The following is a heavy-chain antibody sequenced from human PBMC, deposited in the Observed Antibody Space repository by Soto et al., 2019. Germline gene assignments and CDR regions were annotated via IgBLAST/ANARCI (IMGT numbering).Heavy chain of an antibody. CDR3: ARGARDSSGYYSTDY. CDR2: INHSGST. CDR1: GGSFSGYY. D-gene: IGHD3-22*01. Sequence: SETLSLTCAVYGGSFSGYYWSWIRQPPGKGLEWIGEINHSGSTNYNPSLKSRAIISVDTPKNQFSLKLRSVSAADTAVYYCARGARDSSGYYSTDYWGQGTQVTVSS. J-gene: IGHJ4*02. V-gene: IGHV4-34*01.